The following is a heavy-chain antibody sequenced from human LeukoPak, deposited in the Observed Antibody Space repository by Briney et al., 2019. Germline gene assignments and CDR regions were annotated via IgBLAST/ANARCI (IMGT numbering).Heavy chain of an antibody. V-gene: IGHV3-30*04. CDR3: ARDLFSGSDY. Sequence: GGSLRLSCAASGFTLSTYAMYWVRQAPGKGLEWVAVISYDGSNKYYADSVKGRFSISKDNYKNTLYLQMNSLRPEDTAVYYCARDLFSGSDYWGQGTLVTVSS. CDR2: ISYDGSNK. CDR1: GFTLSTYA. D-gene: IGHD6-19*01. J-gene: IGHJ4*02.